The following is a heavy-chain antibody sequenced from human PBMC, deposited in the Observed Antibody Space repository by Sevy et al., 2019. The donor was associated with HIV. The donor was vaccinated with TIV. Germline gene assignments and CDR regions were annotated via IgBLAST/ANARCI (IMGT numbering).Heavy chain of an antibody. J-gene: IGHJ4*02. CDR2: ISGSGGST. Sequence: GGSLRLSCAASGFTFSSYAMSWVRQAPGKGLEWVSAISGSGGSTYYADFVKGRFTISRDNSKNTLYLQMNSLRAEDTAVYYCAKVKRIAVAGRSYFDYWGQGTLVTVSS. CDR1: GFTFSSYA. CDR3: AKVKRIAVAGRSYFDY. D-gene: IGHD6-19*01. V-gene: IGHV3-23*01.